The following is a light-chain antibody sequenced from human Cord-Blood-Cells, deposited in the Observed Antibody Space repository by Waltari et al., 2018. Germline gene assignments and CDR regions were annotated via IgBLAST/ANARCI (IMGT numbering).Light chain of an antibody. V-gene: IGKV4-1*01. CDR1: QSVLYSSNNKNY. CDR3: QQYYSTPYT. CDR2: WAS. J-gene: IGKJ2*01. Sequence: DIVMTQSPDSLAVSLGERATINCKSSQSVLYSSNNKNYLAWYQQKPGQPPQLLIYWASTRESGVHDRFSGSGSGTDFTLTISSLQAEDVAVYYCQQYYSTPYTFGQGTKLEIK.